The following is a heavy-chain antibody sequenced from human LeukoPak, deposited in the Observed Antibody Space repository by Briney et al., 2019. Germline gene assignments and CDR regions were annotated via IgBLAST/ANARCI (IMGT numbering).Heavy chain of an antibody. CDR2: ISGSGDAI. J-gene: IGHJ4*02. CDR1: GFTFNNHN. Sequence: PGGSLRLSCVASGFTFNNHNMDWVRQAPGKGLEWISYISGSGDAIFYADSVQGRFTISRDNNKNSLYLQMSSLRTEDTALYYCATAPYDSRGIFDYWGQGTLVTVSS. CDR3: ATAPYDSRGIFDY. V-gene: IGHV3-43*02. D-gene: IGHD3-22*01.